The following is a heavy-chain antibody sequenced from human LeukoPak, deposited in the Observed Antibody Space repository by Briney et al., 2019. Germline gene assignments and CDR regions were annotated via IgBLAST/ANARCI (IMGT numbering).Heavy chain of an antibody. D-gene: IGHD6-19*01. V-gene: IGHV1-24*01. CDR2: FDPEDGET. J-gene: IGHJ4*02. CDR3: ATHVPPRDSSGWYYFDY. Sequence: ASVKVSCKVSGYTLTELSMHWVRQAPGKGLEWMGGFDPEDGETIYAQKFQGRVTMTEDTSTDTAYMELSSLRSEDTAVYYCATHVPPRDSSGWYYFDYWGQGTLVTVS. CDR1: GYTLTELS.